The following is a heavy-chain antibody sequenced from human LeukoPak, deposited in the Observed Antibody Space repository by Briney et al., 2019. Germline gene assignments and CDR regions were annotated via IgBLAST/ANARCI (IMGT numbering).Heavy chain of an antibody. J-gene: IGHJ5*01. CDR1: GGSISSYY. V-gene: IGHV4-4*07. CDR2: IYTSGSP. Sequence: SETLSLTCTVSGGSISSYYWSWIRQPAGKGLEWIGRIYTSGSPNYNPSLKSRVTISVDRSKNQFSLKLSAVTAADTAVYYCARGKLQHWFDSWGQGTLVTVPS. CDR3: ARGKLQHWFDS. D-gene: IGHD4-11*01.